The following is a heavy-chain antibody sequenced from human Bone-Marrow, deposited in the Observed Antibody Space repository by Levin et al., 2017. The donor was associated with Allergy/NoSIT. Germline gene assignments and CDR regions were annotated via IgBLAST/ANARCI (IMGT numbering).Heavy chain of an antibody. CDR3: ARGNTMLWFGELYFDY. V-gene: IGHV4-4*02. Sequence: SETLSLTCAVSGGSISSSNWWSWVRQPPGKGLEWIGEIYHSGSTNYNPSLKSRVTISVDKSKNQFSLKLSSVTAADTAVYYCARGNTMLWFGELYFDYWGQGTLVTVSS. CDR2: IYHSGST. CDR1: GGSISSSNW. J-gene: IGHJ4*02. D-gene: IGHD3-10*01.